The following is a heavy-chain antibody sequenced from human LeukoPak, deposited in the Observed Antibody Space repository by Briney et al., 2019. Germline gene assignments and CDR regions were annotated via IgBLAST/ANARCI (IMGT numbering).Heavy chain of an antibody. CDR1: GFPFRSYA. D-gene: IGHD6-19*01. J-gene: IGHJ4*02. CDR3: ARVAVPGTYDY. Sequence: GGSLRLSCAASGFPFRSYAMHWVRQAPGKGLEYVSAITLDRISTYYANSVKGRFTISRDNSKNTLYLQMGSLRAEDMAVYYCARVAVPGTYDYWGQGTLVTVSS. CDR2: ITLDRIST. V-gene: IGHV3-64*01.